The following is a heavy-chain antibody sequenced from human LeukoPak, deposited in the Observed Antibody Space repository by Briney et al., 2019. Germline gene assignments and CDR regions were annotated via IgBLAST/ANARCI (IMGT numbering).Heavy chain of an antibody. J-gene: IGHJ4*02. CDR1: GGSISSYY. CDR3: ARGLSGD. D-gene: IGHD1-26*01. Sequence: PSETLPLTCTVSGGSISSYYWSGIRQPPGKGLEWIGYIYYSGSTNYNPSLKSRVTISVDTSKNQFSLKLSSVTAAGTAVYYCARGLSGDWGQGTLVTVSS. V-gene: IGHV4-59*01. CDR2: IYYSGST.